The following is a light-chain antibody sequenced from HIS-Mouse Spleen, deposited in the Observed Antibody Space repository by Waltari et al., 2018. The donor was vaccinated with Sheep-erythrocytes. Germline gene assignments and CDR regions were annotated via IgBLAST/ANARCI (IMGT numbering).Light chain of an antibody. Sequence: QSALTQPASVSGSPGQSITISCTGTSSDVGSYYYVPWYQQHPGKAPKLMIYDVSKRPSGVPDRFSGSKSGNTASLTISGLQAEDEADYYCCSYAGSYNHVFATGTKVTVL. CDR3: CSYAGSYNHV. J-gene: IGLJ1*01. CDR1: SSDVGSYYY. V-gene: IGLV2-11*01. CDR2: DVS.